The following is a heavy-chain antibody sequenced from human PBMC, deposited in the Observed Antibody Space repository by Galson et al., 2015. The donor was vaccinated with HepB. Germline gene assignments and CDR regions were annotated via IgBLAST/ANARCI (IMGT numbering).Heavy chain of an antibody. CDR2: IYHVGAT. D-gene: IGHD2-2*01. J-gene: IGHJ4*02. CDR1: GDSIGRSNW. Sequence: ETLSLTCVVSGDSIGRSNWWTWVRQPPGKGLEWIGEIYHVGATNYNPSLTSRVTISVDNSKNHFSLNLTSVTAADTAVYYCAREGPTPVPSAIDFWGQGILVTVSS. CDR3: AREGPTPVPSAIDF. V-gene: IGHV4-4*02.